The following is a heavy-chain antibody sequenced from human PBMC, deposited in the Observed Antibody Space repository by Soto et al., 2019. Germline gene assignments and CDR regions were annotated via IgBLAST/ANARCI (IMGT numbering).Heavy chain of an antibody. J-gene: IGHJ4*02. CDR1: GYTFTSYA. V-gene: IGHV1-3*01. D-gene: IGHD3-10*01. CDR2: IKAGNGKP. CDR3: ASQLHGDSHYNPNDY. Sequence: ASVKVSCKASGYTFTSYAMHWVRQAPEKRLEWMGWIKAGNGKPKYSQKFQGRATITRTTSATTASMELTTLRSEDTAVYYCASQLHGDSHYNPNDYWGQGTLVTVSS.